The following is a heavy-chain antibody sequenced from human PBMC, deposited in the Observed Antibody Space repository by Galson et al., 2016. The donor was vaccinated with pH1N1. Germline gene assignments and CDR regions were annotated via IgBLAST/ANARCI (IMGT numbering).Heavy chain of an antibody. Sequence: CAISGDSVSSNSAAWNWIRQSPSRGLEWLGRTYYRSKWYNDYAVSVKSRITINPDTSKNQFSLQLNSVTPEDTAVYYCARAVFYDVDLLDYYFDYWGQGTLVIVSS. CDR2: TYYRSKWYN. J-gene: IGHJ4*02. D-gene: IGHD2/OR15-2a*01. CDR1: GDSVSSNSAA. V-gene: IGHV6-1*01. CDR3: ARAVFYDVDLLDYYFDY.